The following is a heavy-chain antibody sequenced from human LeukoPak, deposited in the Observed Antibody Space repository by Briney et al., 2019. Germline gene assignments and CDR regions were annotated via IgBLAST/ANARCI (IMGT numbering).Heavy chain of an antibody. CDR1: GGSISSSSYY. V-gene: IGHV4-39*01. J-gene: IGHJ5*02. CDR2: IYYSGST. CDR3: ARSMVRGVDWFDP. Sequence: SETLSLTRTVSGGSISSSSYYWGWIRQPPGKGLEWIGSIYYSGSTYYNPSLKSRVTISADTSKNQFSLKLSSVTAADTAVYYCARSMVRGVDWFDPWGQGTLVTVSS. D-gene: IGHD3-10*01.